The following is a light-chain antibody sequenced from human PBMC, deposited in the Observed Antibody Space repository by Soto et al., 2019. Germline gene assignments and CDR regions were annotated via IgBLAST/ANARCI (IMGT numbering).Light chain of an antibody. V-gene: IGKV3-15*01. Sequence: EIVMTQSPVTLSVSPGERATLSCRASQNVGGDLAWYQQIPGQAPRLLIYGAVTRATGVAARFSGGGSGTEFTLTVDILQSEDLAIYYCQQYNAWPRTFGQGTKLEI. CDR1: QNVGGD. CDR3: QQYNAWPRT. CDR2: GAV. J-gene: IGKJ2*01.